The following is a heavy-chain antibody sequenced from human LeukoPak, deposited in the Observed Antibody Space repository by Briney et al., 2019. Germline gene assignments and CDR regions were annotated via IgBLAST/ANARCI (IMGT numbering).Heavy chain of an antibody. CDR3: ARDTSGDYGMDV. CDR2: ISSSSSTI. V-gene: IGHV3-48*02. D-gene: IGHD4-17*01. Sequence: GGSLRLSCAASGFAFSSYSMNWVRQAPGKGLEWVSYISSSSSTIYYTDSVKGLFTISRDNAQNSLYLQMNSLRDEDTAVYYCARDTSGDYGMDVWGQGTTVTVSS. CDR1: GFAFSSYS. J-gene: IGHJ6*02.